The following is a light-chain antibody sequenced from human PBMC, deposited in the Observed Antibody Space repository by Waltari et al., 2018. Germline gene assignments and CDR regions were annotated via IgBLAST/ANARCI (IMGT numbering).Light chain of an antibody. CDR3: QHYVRLPAT. CDR2: GAS. V-gene: IGKV3-20*01. CDR1: QSVSRS. J-gene: IGKJ1*01. Sequence: IVLTQSPGTLSLSPGERANLPCRASQSVSRSLAWYQQKPGQSPKLLIYGASTRANGIPSRFAGSGSRTDFSLTISSLEPEDFAIYFCQHYVRLPATFGQGTKVEIK.